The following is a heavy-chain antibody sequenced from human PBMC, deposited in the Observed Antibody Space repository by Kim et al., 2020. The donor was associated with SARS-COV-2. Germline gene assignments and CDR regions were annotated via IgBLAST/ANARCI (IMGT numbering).Heavy chain of an antibody. Sequence: QKCQGRVTITANESTSTAYMELSSLRSEDTAVYYCARAFWSSRYYYYGMDVWGQGTTVTVSS. CDR3: ARAFWSSRYYYYGMDV. V-gene: IGHV1-69*01. D-gene: IGHD3-3*01. J-gene: IGHJ6*02.